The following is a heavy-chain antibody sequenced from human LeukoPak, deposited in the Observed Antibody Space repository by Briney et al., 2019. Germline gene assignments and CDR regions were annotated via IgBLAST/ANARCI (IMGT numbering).Heavy chain of an antibody. CDR1: GFSFSSYD. J-gene: IGHJ4*02. D-gene: IGHD3-22*01. V-gene: IGHV3-23*01. CDR2: IRTSGDST. Sequence: GSLRLSCAAAGFSFSSYDMSWVRQAPGTGLEWVSGIRTSGDSTYYADSAKGRFTISIDNSRDTLNLQMNSLRAEDTAVYYCAKGLFDSSGYSEHFDYWGQGTQVTVSS. CDR3: AKGLFDSSGYSEHFDY.